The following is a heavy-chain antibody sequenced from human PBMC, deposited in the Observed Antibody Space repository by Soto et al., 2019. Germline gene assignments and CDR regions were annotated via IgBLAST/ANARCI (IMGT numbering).Heavy chain of an antibody. D-gene: IGHD6-13*01. V-gene: IGHV1-46*03. Sequence: QVQLVQSGAEVKKPGASVKVSCKASGYTFTSYYMHWVRQAPGQGLEWMGIINPSGGSTSYAQKFQGRVTMTRDTSTRTAYMELSSLRSEDTAVYYCARAAAGRWFAPWGQGTLVTVSS. CDR1: GYTFTSYY. J-gene: IGHJ5*02. CDR2: INPSGGST. CDR3: ARAAAGRWFAP.